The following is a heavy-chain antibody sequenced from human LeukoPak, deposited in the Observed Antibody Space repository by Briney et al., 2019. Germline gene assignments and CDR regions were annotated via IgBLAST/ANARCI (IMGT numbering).Heavy chain of an antibody. CDR1: GYTFTSYG. V-gene: IGHV1-18*01. Sequence: ASVKVSCKASGYTFTSYGISWVRQAPGQGLEWMGWISAYNGNTDYAQKLQGRVTMTTDTSTSTAYMALRSLRSDDTAVYYCARDSIQDIVVVPAAREDWFDPWGQGTLVTVSS. CDR3: ARDSIQDIVVVPAAREDWFDP. D-gene: IGHD2-2*01. CDR2: ISAYNGNT. J-gene: IGHJ5*02.